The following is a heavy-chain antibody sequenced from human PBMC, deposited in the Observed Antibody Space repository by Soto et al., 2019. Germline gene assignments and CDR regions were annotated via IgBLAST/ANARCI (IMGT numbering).Heavy chain of an antibody. CDR1: GGTFSSYA. D-gene: IGHD6-6*01. CDR3: ASRSPYAEYSSSSEDWYFDL. CDR2: IIPIFGTA. J-gene: IGHJ2*01. V-gene: IGHV1-69*13. Sequence: ASVKVSCKASGGTFSSYAISWVRQAPGQGLEWMGGIIPIFGTANYAQKFQGRVTITADESTSTAYMELSSLRSEDTAVYYCASRSPYAEYSSSSEDWYFDLWGRGTLVTVSS.